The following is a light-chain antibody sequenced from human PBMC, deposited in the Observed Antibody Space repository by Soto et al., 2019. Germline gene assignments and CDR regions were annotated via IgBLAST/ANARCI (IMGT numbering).Light chain of an antibody. CDR1: QTISSW. J-gene: IGKJ1*01. V-gene: IGKV1-5*03. CDR2: KAS. Sequence: DIHMTQSPSTLSGSVGDRVTITCRASQTISSWLAWYQQKPGKAPKLLIYKASTLKSGVPSRFSGSGSGTDFTLTISSLQPEDFATYYCQQANSFPPTFGQGTKVDIK. CDR3: QQANSFPPT.